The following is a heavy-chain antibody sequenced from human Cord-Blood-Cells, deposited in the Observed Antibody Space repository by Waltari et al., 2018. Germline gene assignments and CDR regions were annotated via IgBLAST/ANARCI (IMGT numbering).Heavy chain of an antibody. J-gene: IGHJ4*02. CDR2: VDPEDGET. D-gene: IGHD3-10*01. CDR3: ATVFMVRGVLDY. V-gene: IGHV1-69-2*01. CDR1: GYTFTDYY. Sequence: EVQLVQSGAEVKKPGATVYISCKVYGYTFTDYYINWVQQAPGKGIEWMGLVDPEDGETIYAEKFQGRVTITADTSTDTAYMELSSLRSEDTAVYYCATVFMVRGVLDYWGQGTLVTVSS.